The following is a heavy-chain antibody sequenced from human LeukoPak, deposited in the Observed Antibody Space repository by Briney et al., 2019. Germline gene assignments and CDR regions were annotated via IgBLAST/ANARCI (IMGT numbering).Heavy chain of an antibody. CDR2: ISGSGGST. CDR1: GFIFSNYW. Sequence: PGGSLRLSCAASGFIFSNYWMSWVRQAPGKGLEWVSAISGSGGSTYYADSVKGRFTISRDNSKNTLYLQMNSLRAEDTAVYYCAKGRYCSGGSCYYYYGMDVWGQGTTVTVSS. D-gene: IGHD2-15*01. V-gene: IGHV3-23*01. CDR3: AKGRYCSGGSCYYYYGMDV. J-gene: IGHJ6*02.